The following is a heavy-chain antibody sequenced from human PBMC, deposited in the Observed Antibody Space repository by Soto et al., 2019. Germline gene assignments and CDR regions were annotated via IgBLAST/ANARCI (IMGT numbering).Heavy chain of an antibody. CDR2: ISYDGSNK. D-gene: IGHD1-1*01. V-gene: IGHV3-30*18. J-gene: IGHJ4*02. CDR3: AKERTRHFDY. Sequence: PGGSLRLSCAASGFTFSSYGMHWVRQAPGKGLEWVAVISYDGSNKYYADSVKGRFTISRDNSKNTVSLQMNSLRVEDTAVYYCAKERTRHFDYWGQGIPVTVSS. CDR1: GFTFSSYG.